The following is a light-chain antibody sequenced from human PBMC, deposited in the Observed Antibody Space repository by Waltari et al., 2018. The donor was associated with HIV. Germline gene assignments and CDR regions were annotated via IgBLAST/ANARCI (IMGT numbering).Light chain of an antibody. V-gene: IGKV3-15*01. Sequence: EIGMTQSPATLSVSPGERATLSCRASQGVKTKLAWYQQKPGHGPRLIIYDASTRATDIPDNFSGSGSGSEFTLTISTLQSEDIGVYYCQQYYDWPRTFGQGTKVEIK. CDR1: QGVKTK. CDR3: QQYYDWPRT. CDR2: DAS. J-gene: IGKJ1*01.